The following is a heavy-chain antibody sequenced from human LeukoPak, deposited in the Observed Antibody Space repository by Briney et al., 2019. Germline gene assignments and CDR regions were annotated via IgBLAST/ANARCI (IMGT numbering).Heavy chain of an antibody. J-gene: IGHJ5*02. CDR1: GGSISSYY. V-gene: IGHV4-59*01. CDR3: ARDRTGYSSEGNWFDP. D-gene: IGHD6-19*01. Sequence: SETLSLTCTVSGGSISSYYWSWIRQPPGKGLEWIGYIYYSGSTNYNPSLKSRVTISVDTSKNQFSLKLSSVTAADTAVYYCARDRTGYSSEGNWFDPWGQGTLVTVSS. CDR2: IYYSGST.